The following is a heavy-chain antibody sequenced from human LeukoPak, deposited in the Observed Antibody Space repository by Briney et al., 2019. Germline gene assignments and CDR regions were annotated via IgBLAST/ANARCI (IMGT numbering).Heavy chain of an antibody. CDR1: GFTFSRFW. CDR3: ARVLLSLERRLNAFDI. CDR2: IKEDGSEK. Sequence: GGSLRLSCAASGFTFSRFWMSWVRQAPGKGLEWMANIKEDGSEKYYVDSVKGRFTISRDNAKSSLYLQMDSLRAEDTAVYYCARVLLSLERRLNAFDIWGQGTMVTVSS. D-gene: IGHD1-1*01. J-gene: IGHJ3*02. V-gene: IGHV3-7*01.